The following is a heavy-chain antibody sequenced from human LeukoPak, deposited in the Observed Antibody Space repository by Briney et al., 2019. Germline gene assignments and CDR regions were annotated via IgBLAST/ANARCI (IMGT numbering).Heavy chain of an antibody. J-gene: IGHJ4*02. Sequence: GGSLRLSCAASGFNFSDYYMSWIRQAPGSGLEWVSYLSNRAYSTYYAVSVKGRFTISRDNAKNSLYLQMNSLRVEDTAVYFCVRGKGRYDSWGQGTLVTVSS. D-gene: IGHD3-9*01. CDR2: LSNRAYST. V-gene: IGHV3-11*01. CDR3: VRGKGRYDS. CDR1: GFNFSDYY.